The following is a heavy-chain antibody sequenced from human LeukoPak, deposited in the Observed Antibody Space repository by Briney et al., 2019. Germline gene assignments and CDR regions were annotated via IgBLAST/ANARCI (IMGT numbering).Heavy chain of an antibody. J-gene: IGHJ3*02. CDR3: AGTRKSLAFDI. CDR2: INSDGSST. Sequence: GGSLRLSCAASGFTFSSYWMPWVRQAPGKGLVWVSRINSDGSSTSYADSVKGRFTISRDNAKNTLYLQMNSLRAEDTAVYYCAGTRKSLAFDIWGQGTMVTVSS. D-gene: IGHD3-10*01. V-gene: IGHV3-74*01. CDR1: GFTFSSYW.